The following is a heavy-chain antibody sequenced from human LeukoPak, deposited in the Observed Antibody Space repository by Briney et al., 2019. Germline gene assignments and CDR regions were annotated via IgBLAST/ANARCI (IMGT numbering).Heavy chain of an antibody. V-gene: IGHV4-38-2*02. CDR2: IYHSGST. J-gene: IGHJ4*02. CDR3: ARDVDNFLSSYGFFDY. Sequence: SETLSLTCTVSGYSISSGYYWGWIRQPPGKGLEWIGSIYHSGSTYYNPSLKSRVTISVDTSKNQFSLKLSSVTAADTAVYYCARDVDNFLSSYGFFDYWGQGTLVTVSS. CDR1: GYSISSGYY. D-gene: IGHD5-18*01.